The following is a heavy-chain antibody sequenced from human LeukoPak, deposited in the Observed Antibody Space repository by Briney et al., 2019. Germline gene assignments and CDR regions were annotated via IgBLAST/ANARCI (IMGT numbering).Heavy chain of an antibody. CDR1: GFTFSSYG. D-gene: IGHD3-22*01. CDR2: ISTSGSTK. Sequence: GGSLRLSCAASGFTFSSYGMSWVRQAPGKGLEWVSAISTSGSTKYYADSVKGRFTISRDNAKNSLYLQMNSLRAEDTAVYYCARDRDPGYNDSSGYRRVNAFDIWGQGTMVTVSS. CDR3: ARDRDPGYNDSSGYRRVNAFDI. J-gene: IGHJ3*02. V-gene: IGHV3-48*04.